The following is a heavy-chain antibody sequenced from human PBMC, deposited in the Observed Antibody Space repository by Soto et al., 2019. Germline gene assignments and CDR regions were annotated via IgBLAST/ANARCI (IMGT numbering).Heavy chain of an antibody. CDR1: GAAISSDNYY. J-gene: IGHJ4*02. Sequence: PSETLSLTCAVSGAAISSDNYYWSWIRQPPGKGLEWIGYIYYNGDAYLNPSLRSRLSISIDTSKNQFSLRLYSVTAADTAVYYCGRAFELVRGAMTERPFDYRGQGTLVTASS. CDR3: GRAFELVRGAMTERPFDY. D-gene: IGHD3-10*01. CDR2: IYYNGDA. V-gene: IGHV4-30-4*01.